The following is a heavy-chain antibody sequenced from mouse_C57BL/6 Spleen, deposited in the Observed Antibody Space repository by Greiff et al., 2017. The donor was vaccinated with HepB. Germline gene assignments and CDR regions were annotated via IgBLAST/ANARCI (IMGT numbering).Heavy chain of an antibody. Sequence: EVMLVESGEGLVKPGGSLKLSCAASGFTFSSYAMSWVRQTPEKGLEWVAYISSGGDYIYYADTVKGRFTISRDNARNTLYLQMSSLKSEDTAMYYCTRVNLGDAMDYWGQGTSVTVSS. J-gene: IGHJ4*01. CDR2: ISSGGDYI. CDR1: GFTFSSYA. D-gene: IGHD3-3*01. V-gene: IGHV5-9-1*02. CDR3: TRVNLGDAMDY.